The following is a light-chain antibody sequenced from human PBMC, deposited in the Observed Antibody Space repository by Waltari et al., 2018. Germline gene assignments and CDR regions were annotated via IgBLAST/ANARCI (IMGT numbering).Light chain of an antibody. Sequence: QSGLAQPASAPGSPGQSITIPCTGTSRAVGHYTLVSGYQQRPGKAPRLLIYEVTKRAPGTSDRFSASKSGNTASLSISGLQAQEDEADYYCCSYVGLGTYVFGTGTKVTV. J-gene: IGLJ1*01. CDR3: CSYVGLGTYV. V-gene: IGLV2-23*02. CDR2: EVT. CDR1: SRAVGHYTL.